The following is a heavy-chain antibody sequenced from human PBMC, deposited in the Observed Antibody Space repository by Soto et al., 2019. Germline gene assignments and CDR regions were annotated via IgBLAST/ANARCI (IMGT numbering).Heavy chain of an antibody. D-gene: IGHD1-1*01. CDR1: VGSVRAPDW. V-gene: IGHV4-4*02. J-gene: IGHJ5*01. CDR3: ARVRQGCSANNCYFDP. Sequence: SETLSLTCTLSVGSVRAPDWWNWVRQSPDKGLEWIAEVHISGHSNYNPSLRSRVSVSIDSSKNQFYLNLNSVTAADTAIYYCARVRQGCSANNCYFDPWGQGTQVTVSS. CDR2: VHISGHS.